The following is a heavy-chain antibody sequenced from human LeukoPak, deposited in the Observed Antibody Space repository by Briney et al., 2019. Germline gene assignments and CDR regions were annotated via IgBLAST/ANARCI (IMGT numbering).Heavy chain of an antibody. CDR2: VSATGATT. Sequence: PGGSLRLSCAASGFTFSRYAMSWVRQAPGKGLEWVSDVSATGATTRYADSVKGRFSISRDNSKNTLDLQMNSLRVEDTAVYYCAKDTKGGYYPSSAAFDSWGQGTLVTVSS. D-gene: IGHD3-22*01. CDR3: AKDTKGGYYPSSAAFDS. J-gene: IGHJ5*01. CDR1: GFTFSRYA. V-gene: IGHV3-23*01.